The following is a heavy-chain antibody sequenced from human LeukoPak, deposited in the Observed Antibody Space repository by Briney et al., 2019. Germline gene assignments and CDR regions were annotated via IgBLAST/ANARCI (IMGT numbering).Heavy chain of an antibody. CDR3: ARGLAGAVAGTSFGY. CDR1: GFTFSNYG. V-gene: IGHV3-21*01. J-gene: IGHJ4*02. Sequence: GGSLRLSCEASGFTFSNYGMHWVRQAPGKGLEWVSCISSSSTYIYYADSVKGRFTISRDNAKNSLYLQMTSLRAEDTAVYYCARGLAGAVAGTSFGYWGQGTLVTVSS. D-gene: IGHD6-19*01. CDR2: ISSSSTYI.